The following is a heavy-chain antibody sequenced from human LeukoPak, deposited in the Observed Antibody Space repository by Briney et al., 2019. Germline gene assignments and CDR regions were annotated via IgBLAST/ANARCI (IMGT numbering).Heavy chain of an antibody. CDR3: ATRGVVITYYFDY. V-gene: IGHV3-23*01. Sequence: GGSLRLSCAASGFIFSSYAMTWVRQAPRKGLEWVSGISGSGGSTYYADSVKGRLTISRDNSKNTLYLQMNSLRAEDTAVYYCATRGVVITYYFDYWGQGTLVTVSS. D-gene: IGHD3-3*01. CDR1: GFIFSSYA. CDR2: ISGSGGST. J-gene: IGHJ4*02.